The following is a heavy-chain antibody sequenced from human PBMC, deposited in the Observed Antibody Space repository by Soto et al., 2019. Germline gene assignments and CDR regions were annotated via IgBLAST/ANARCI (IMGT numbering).Heavy chain of an antibody. CDR3: VKDNRGSY. J-gene: IGHJ4*02. D-gene: IGHD3-10*01. CDR2: INQDGSER. CDR1: GFTFSTCW. Sequence: PGGSLRLSCAASGFTFSTCWMMWVRQAPGKGLEWVANINQDGSERYYVDSVKGRFTISRDNAKNSLYLQMNSPRAEDTAVYYCVKDNRGSYWGQGTLVTVSS. V-gene: IGHV3-7*01.